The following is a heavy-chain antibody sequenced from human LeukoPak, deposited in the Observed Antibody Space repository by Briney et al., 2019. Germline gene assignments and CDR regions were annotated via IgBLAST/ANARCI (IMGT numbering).Heavy chain of an antibody. Sequence: SETLSLTCTVSGGSISSSSYYWGWIRQPPGKGLEWIGSIYYSGSTYYNPSLKGRVTISVDTSKNQFSLKLSSVTAADTAVYYCARHLIAAASLHYFDYWGQGTLVTVSS. D-gene: IGHD2-2*01. CDR2: IYYSGST. V-gene: IGHV4-39*01. J-gene: IGHJ4*02. CDR1: GGSISSSSYY. CDR3: ARHLIAAASLHYFDY.